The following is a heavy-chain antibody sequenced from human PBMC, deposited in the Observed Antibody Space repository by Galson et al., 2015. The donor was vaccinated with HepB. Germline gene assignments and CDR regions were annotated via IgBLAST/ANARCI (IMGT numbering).Heavy chain of an antibody. Sequence: ETLSLTCPVSGGSISSYYWSWIRQPPGKGLEWIGYIYCSGSTNYNPSLKSRVTISVDTSKNQFSLKLSSVTAADTAVYYCARGLKAARHYYYYYYMDVWGKGTTVTVSS. J-gene: IGHJ6*03. D-gene: IGHD6-6*01. CDR2: IYCSGST. CDR1: GGSISSYY. V-gene: IGHV4-59*01. CDR3: ARGLKAARHYYYYYYMDV.